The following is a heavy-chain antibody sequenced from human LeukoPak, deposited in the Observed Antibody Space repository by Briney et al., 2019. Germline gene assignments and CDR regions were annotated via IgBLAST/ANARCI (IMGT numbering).Heavy chain of an antibody. CDR2: ISSSSYI. CDR3: ARDSPYCSSTSCQYYYYGMDV. CDR1: GFTFSSYS. J-gene: IGHJ6*02. Sequence: PGGSLRLSCAASGFTFSSYSMNWVRQAPGKGLEWVSSISSSSYIYYADSVKGRFTISRDNAKNSLYLQMNSLRAEDTAVYYCARDSPYCSSTSCQYYYYGMDVWGQGTTVTVSS. V-gene: IGHV3-21*01. D-gene: IGHD2-2*01.